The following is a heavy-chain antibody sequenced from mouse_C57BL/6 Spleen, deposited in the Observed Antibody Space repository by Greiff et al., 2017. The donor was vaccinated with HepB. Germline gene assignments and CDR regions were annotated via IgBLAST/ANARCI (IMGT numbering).Heavy chain of an antibody. J-gene: IGHJ2*01. Sequence: VQLQQPGAELVKPGASVKLSCKASGYTFTSYWMQWVKQRPAQGLEWIGEIDPSDSYTNYNQKFKGKATLTVDTSSSTAYMQLSSLTSEDSAVYYCARRGRGYFDYWGQGTTLTVSS. CDR2: IDPSDSYT. CDR1: GYTFTSYW. CDR3: ARRGRGYFDY. V-gene: IGHV1-50*01. D-gene: IGHD1-1*01.